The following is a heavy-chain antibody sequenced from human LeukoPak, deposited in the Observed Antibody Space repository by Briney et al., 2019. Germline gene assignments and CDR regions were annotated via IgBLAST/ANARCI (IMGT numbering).Heavy chain of an antibody. CDR1: GYSFTGYY. CDR3: ARALNTYYYGSGSGYKAYYMDV. D-gene: IGHD3-10*01. V-gene: IGHV1-8*02. Sequence: ASVKVSCKASGYSFTGYYMHWVRQAPGQGLEWLGWINANSGNTGYAQKFQGRVTMTRNTSISTAYMELSSLRSEDTAVYYCARALNTYYYGSGSGYKAYYMDVWGKGTTVTISS. J-gene: IGHJ6*03. CDR2: INANSGNT.